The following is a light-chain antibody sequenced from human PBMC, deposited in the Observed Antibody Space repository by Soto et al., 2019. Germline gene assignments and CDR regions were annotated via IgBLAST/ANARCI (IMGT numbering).Light chain of an antibody. V-gene: IGKV3-15*01. J-gene: IGKJ4*01. CDR3: QQYSQWPLT. CDR2: GVS. Sequence: EIVVTQSPATLSVSPGERANLSCRASQSVTSNLAWYQQKPGQAPRLLMYGVSTRATGIPARFGGSGSATEFTLTISSLQSEDFAVYYCQQYSQWPLTFGGGTKVDIK. CDR1: QSVTSN.